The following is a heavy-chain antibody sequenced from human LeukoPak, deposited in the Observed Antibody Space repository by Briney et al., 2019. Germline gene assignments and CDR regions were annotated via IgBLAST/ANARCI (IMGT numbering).Heavy chain of an antibody. CDR3: VRERNNFWSGHHSVFDS. CDR1: GFIFSDHW. CDR2: INNDGSST. Sequence: GGSLRLSCAASGFIFSDHWMHWVRQAPGKGLVWLSRINNDGSSTIYADSVKGRFTFSRDNAENTLFLEMSSLRVEDTAVYYCVRERNNFWSGHHSVFDSWGQGTLVTVSS. D-gene: IGHD3-3*01. J-gene: IGHJ4*02. V-gene: IGHV3-74*01.